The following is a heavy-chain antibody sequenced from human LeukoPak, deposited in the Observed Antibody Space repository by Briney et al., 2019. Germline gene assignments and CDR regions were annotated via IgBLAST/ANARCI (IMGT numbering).Heavy chain of an antibody. V-gene: IGHV3-30*02. J-gene: IGHJ4*02. CDR2: IRYDGSNR. CDR1: GFSFITYD. CDR3: AKDRSMTTVTPFDN. Sequence: PGGSLRLSCAASGFSFITYDIHWVRQAPGKGLEWVAFIRYDGSNRFYADSVRGRFTISRDNSKNTVYLQMNSLRAEDTAVYYCAKDRSMTTVTPFDNWGQGTLVAVSS. D-gene: IGHD4-17*01.